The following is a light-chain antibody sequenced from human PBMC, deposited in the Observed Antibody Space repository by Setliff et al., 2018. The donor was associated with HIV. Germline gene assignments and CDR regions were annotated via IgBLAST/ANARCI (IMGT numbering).Light chain of an antibody. V-gene: IGLV2-14*03. J-gene: IGLJ1*01. CDR3: ASYRSPATYV. CDR1: SSDVGGYDF. Sequence: QSALTQPASVSGSPGQSITISCIGTSSDVGGYDFVSWYQQRPGKAPKLIIFDVSERPSGVSHRFSGSKSGNTASLTISGLQTEDEGDYFCASYRSPATYVFGIGTKVTV. CDR2: DVS.